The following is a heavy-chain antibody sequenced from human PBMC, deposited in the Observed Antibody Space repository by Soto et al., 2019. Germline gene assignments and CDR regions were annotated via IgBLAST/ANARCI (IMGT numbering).Heavy chain of an antibody. CDR3: ARDSSQNYHDDAFDI. J-gene: IGHJ3*02. D-gene: IGHD3-22*01. V-gene: IGHV1-69*01. Sequence: QVQLVQSGAEVKKPGSSVKVSCKASGGTFSSYAISWVRQAPGQGIAWMGGIIPIFGTANYAQKFQGRVTITADESTSTAYMELSSLRSEDTAVYYCARDSSQNYHDDAFDIWGQGTMVTFSS. CDR1: GGTFSSYA. CDR2: IIPIFGTA.